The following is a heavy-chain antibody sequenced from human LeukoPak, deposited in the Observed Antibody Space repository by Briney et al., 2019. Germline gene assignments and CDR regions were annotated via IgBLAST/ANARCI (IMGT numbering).Heavy chain of an antibody. CDR2: IYYSGST. Sequence: PSETLSLTCTVSGGSISSYYWSWIRQPPGKGLEWIGYIYYSGSTNYNPSLKSRVTISVDTSKNQFSLKLSSVTAADTAVYYCARLYSGYDYYYYGMDVWGQGTTVTVSS. CDR3: ARLYSGYDYYYYGMDV. CDR1: GGSISSYY. J-gene: IGHJ6*02. D-gene: IGHD5-12*01. V-gene: IGHV4-59*08.